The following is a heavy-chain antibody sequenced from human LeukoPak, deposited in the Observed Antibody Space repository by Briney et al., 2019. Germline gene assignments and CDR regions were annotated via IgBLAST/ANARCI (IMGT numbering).Heavy chain of an antibody. CDR1: GYTFTGYY. CDR2: INPNSGGT. Sequence: GASVKVSCKASGYTFTGYYMHWMRQAPGQGLEWMGWINPNSGGTNYAQKFQGRVTMTRDTSISTAYMELSRLRSDDTAVYYCARERFLEWLLYGDAFDIWGQGTMVTVSS. D-gene: IGHD3-3*01. CDR3: ARERFLEWLLYGDAFDI. V-gene: IGHV1-2*02. J-gene: IGHJ3*02.